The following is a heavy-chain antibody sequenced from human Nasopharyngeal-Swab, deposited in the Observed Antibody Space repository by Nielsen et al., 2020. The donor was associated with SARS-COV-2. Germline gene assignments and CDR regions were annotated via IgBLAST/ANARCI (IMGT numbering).Heavy chain of an antibody. CDR3: AGNRNNWNVDYHYYGMDV. Sequence: GGSLRLSCAASGFTFSPFWMTWVRQAPGKGLEGVATIQTDGTEQYSVDSVKGRFTISRDNGKNSLYLQMNSLRAEDTAVYYCAGNRNNWNVDYHYYGMDVWGQGTAVTVSS. V-gene: IGHV3-7*01. J-gene: IGHJ6*02. CDR2: IQTDGTEQ. D-gene: IGHD1-20*01. CDR1: GFTFSPFW.